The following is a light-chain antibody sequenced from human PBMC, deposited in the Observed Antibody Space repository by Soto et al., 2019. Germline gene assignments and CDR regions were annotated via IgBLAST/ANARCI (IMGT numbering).Light chain of an antibody. CDR3: CSYAGSSTFYV. Sequence: QSAPTQPASVSGSPGQSITISCTGTSSDVGSYNLVSWYQQHPGKAPKLMIYEGSKWPSGVSNRFSGSKSGNTASLTISGLQAEDEADYYCCSYAGSSTFYVFGTGTKVTVL. J-gene: IGLJ1*01. CDR2: EGS. CDR1: SSDVGSYNL. V-gene: IGLV2-23*01.